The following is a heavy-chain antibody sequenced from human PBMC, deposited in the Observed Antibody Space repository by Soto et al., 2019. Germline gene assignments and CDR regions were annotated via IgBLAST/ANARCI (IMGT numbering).Heavy chain of an antibody. D-gene: IGHD4-17*01. CDR3: AKARYGDYFDY. Sequence: QVQLVESGGGVVQPGRSLRLSCAASGFTFSSYGMHWVRQAPGKGLEWVAVISYDGSNKYYADSVKGRFTISRDNSKNPLYLQMNSLRAEDTAVYYCAKARYGDYFDYWGQGTLVTVSS. CDR2: ISYDGSNK. V-gene: IGHV3-30*18. J-gene: IGHJ4*02. CDR1: GFTFSSYG.